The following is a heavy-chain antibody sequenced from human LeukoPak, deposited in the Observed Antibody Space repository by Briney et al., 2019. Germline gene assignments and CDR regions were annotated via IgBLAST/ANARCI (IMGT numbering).Heavy chain of an antibody. CDR1: GYTFTSYY. Sequence: ASVKVSCKASGYTFTSYYMHWVRQPPGQGLEWMGIINPSGGSTSYAQKFQGRVTMTRDMSTSTVYMELSSLRSEDTAVYYCARVGSSGWRTPNDDYWGQGTLVTVSS. CDR3: ARVGSSGWRTPNDDY. CDR2: INPSGGST. D-gene: IGHD6-19*01. J-gene: IGHJ4*02. V-gene: IGHV1-46*01.